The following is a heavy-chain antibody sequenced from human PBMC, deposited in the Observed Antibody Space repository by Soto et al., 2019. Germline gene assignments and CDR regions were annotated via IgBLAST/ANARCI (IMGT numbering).Heavy chain of an antibody. J-gene: IGHJ5*02. CDR3: ARANEYYYDSSGYDNWFDP. V-gene: IGHV4-59*01. Sequence: PSETLSLTCTVSGGSISSYYWSWIRQPPGKGLEWIGYIYYSGSTNYNPSLKSRVTMSVDTSKNQFSLKLSSVTAADTAVYYCARANEYYYDSSGYDNWFDPWGQGTLVTVAS. CDR1: GGSISSYY. D-gene: IGHD3-22*01. CDR2: IYYSGST.